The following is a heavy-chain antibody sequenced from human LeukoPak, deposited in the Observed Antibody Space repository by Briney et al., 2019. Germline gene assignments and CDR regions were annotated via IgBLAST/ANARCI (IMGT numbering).Heavy chain of an antibody. J-gene: IGHJ5*01. CDR1: GYSLSELS. Sequence: GASVKVSCKVSGYSLSELSTHWVRQAPGQGLEWMGGFDPGDDETIYAQKFQGRVTMTEDTSTDTAYLELSSLRSEDTAVYFCATENDLLLDSWGQGTPVTVSS. CDR2: FDPGDDET. V-gene: IGHV1-24*01. D-gene: IGHD1-26*01. CDR3: ATENDLLLDS.